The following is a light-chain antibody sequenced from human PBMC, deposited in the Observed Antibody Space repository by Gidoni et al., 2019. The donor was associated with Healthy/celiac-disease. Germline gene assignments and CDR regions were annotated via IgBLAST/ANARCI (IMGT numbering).Light chain of an antibody. CDR2: WAS. J-gene: IGKJ2*04. CDR1: QSVLYSSNNKNY. V-gene: IGKV4-1*01. CDR3: QQYYSTPRRS. Sequence: DIVMNQSPNSLAVSLGERATINCKSSQSVLYSSNNKNYLAWYQQKPGQPPKLLIYWASTRESGVPDRFSGSGSGTDFTLTISSLQAEDVAVYYCQQYYSTPRRSFGQGTKLEIK.